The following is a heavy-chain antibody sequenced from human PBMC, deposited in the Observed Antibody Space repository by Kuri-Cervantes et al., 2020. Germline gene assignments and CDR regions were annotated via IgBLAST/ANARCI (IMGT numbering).Heavy chain of an antibody. V-gene: IGHV4-59*13. CDR1: GGSISSYY. CDR3: IGTTTSFDI. J-gene: IGHJ3*02. CDR2: VHYSGST. Sequence: GSLRLSCIVSGGSISSYYWSWVRQSPGKGLEWIGYVHYSGSTNYSPSLRSRVTMSVETPKNQFSLKLISVTAADTALYYCIGTTTSFDIWGQGTMVTVSS. D-gene: IGHD1-1*01.